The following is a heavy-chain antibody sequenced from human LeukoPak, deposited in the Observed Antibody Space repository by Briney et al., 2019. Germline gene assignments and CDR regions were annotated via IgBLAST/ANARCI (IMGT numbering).Heavy chain of an antibody. D-gene: IGHD3-22*01. CDR3: ARDSPKSTYYYDSSGYYLDY. Sequence: GGSLRLSCAASGFTVSSNYKSWVRQAPGKGLEWVSVIYSGGSTYYADSVKGRFTISRDNSKNTLYLQMNSPRAEDTAVYYCARDSPKSTYYYDSSGYYLDYWGQGTLVTVSS. CDR1: GFTVSSNY. CDR2: IYSGGST. J-gene: IGHJ4*02. V-gene: IGHV3-66*02.